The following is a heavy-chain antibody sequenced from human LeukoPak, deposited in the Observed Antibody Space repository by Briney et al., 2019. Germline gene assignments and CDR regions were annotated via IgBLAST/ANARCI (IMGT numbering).Heavy chain of an antibody. J-gene: IGHJ4*02. CDR2: IFYYGSS. V-gene: IGHV4-39*01. CDR1: GGSLNSVRFY. CDR3: ARHSVTEMVFGFEN. Sequence: SETLSLTCAVSGGSLNSVRFYWGWIRQPPGKGLEWIATIFYYGSSYYNPSLKSRVTISVDTSKSQFSLELSSVTAADTAIYYCARHSVTEMVFGFENWGQGTLVTVSS. D-gene: IGHD3/OR15-3a*01.